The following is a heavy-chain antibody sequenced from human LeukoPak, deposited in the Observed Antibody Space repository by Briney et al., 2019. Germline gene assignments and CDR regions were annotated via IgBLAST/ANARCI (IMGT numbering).Heavy chain of an antibody. D-gene: IGHD3-22*01. CDR3: ARNYYDSSGRLWGLDP. Sequence: ASVKVSCKASGYTFTSYGISWVRQAPGQGLEWMGWISAYNGNTNYAQKLQGRVTMTTDTSTSTAYMELRSLRSDDTAVYYCARNYYDSSGRLWGLDPWGQGTLVTVSS. CDR1: GYTFTSYG. J-gene: IGHJ5*02. CDR2: ISAYNGNT. V-gene: IGHV1-18*01.